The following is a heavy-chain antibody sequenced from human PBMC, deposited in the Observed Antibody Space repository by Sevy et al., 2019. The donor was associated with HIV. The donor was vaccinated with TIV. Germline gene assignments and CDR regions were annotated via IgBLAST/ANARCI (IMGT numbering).Heavy chain of an antibody. CDR1: GFTFSDYF. V-gene: IGHV3-7*01. Sequence: GESLKISCAASGFTFSDYFMGWVRKAPGKGREWIANIKQDGSQKNYVDSVKGRFTITRDNAKNLFSLQMNSLRVDDTAVYYCARELWPGDYWGQGTLVTVSS. CDR2: IKQDGSQK. D-gene: IGHD2-21*01. CDR3: ARELWPGDY. J-gene: IGHJ4*02.